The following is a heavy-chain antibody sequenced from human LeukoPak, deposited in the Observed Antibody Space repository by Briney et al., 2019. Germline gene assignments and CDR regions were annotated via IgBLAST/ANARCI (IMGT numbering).Heavy chain of an antibody. D-gene: IGHD5-18*01. J-gene: IGHJ4*02. CDR2: ISGSGGST. CDR1: GFTFKSYA. V-gene: IGHV3-23*01. CDR3: AKVAVDTAMLTVLLITTYFDY. Sequence: GGSLRLSCAASGFTFKSYAMSWVRQAPGKGLEWVSTISGSGGSTHYADFVKGRFTISRDNSKNTLYLQMNSLRADDTAAYYCAKVAVDTAMLTVLLITTYFDYWGQGTLVAVSS.